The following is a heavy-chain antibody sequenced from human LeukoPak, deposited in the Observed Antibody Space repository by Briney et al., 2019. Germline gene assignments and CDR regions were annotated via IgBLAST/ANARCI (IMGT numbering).Heavy chain of an antibody. CDR1: GGSISSGGYY. CDR2: IYYSGST. D-gene: IGHD6-19*01. J-gene: IGHJ4*02. Sequence: SQTLSLTCTVSGGSISSGGYYWSWIRQHPGKGLEWIGYIYYSGSTYYNPSLKSRVTISVDTSKIQFSLKLSSVTAADTAVYYCARTRRPVAVAGPYYFDYWGQGTLVTVSS. V-gene: IGHV4-31*03. CDR3: ARTRRPVAVAGPYYFDY.